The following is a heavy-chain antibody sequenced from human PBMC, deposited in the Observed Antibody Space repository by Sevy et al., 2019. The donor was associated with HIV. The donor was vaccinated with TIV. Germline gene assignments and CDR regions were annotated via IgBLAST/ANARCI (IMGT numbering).Heavy chain of an antibody. V-gene: IGHV4-61*01. CDR3: AINTAYYYDCSGYYYYYYGMDV. CDR1: GGSVSSGSYY. D-gene: IGHD3-22*01. CDR2: IYYSGST. J-gene: IGHJ6*02. Sequence: SETLSLTCTVSGGSVSSGSYYWSWIRQPPGKGLEWIGYIYYSGSTNYNPSLKSRVTISVDTSKNQFSLKLSSVTAADTAVYYCAINTAYYYDCSGYYYYYYGMDVWGQGTTVTVSS.